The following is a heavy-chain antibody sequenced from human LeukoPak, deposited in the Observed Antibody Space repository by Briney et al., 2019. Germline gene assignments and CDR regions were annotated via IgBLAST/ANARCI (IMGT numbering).Heavy chain of an antibody. V-gene: IGHV3-21*01. Sequence: PGGSLRLSCAASGFTFSSYSMNWVRQAPGKGLEWVSSISSSSSYIYYADSVKGRFTISRDNAKNSLYLQMNSLRAEDTAVYYFARGIGYCSSTSCYTFGLFDYWGQGTLVTVSS. J-gene: IGHJ4*02. CDR2: ISSSSSYI. CDR1: GFTFSSYS. D-gene: IGHD2-2*02. CDR3: ARGIGYCSSTSCYTFGLFDY.